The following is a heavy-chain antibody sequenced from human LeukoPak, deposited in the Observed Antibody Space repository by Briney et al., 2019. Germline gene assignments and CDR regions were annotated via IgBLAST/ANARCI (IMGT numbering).Heavy chain of an antibody. CDR1: GGSMTTHH. V-gene: IGHV4-59*11. J-gene: IGHJ4*02. CDR3: TTIKRGDIFGYFDF. Sequence: SETLSLICTVSGGSMTTHHWNWIRQTPGKGLEWIGYVFDSGRTKVNPSLTSRVTLSTDTSKNQLSLRLSSVTAADTAVYYCTTIKRGDIFGYFDFWGQGILVTVSS. D-gene: IGHD5-18*01. CDR2: VFDSGRT.